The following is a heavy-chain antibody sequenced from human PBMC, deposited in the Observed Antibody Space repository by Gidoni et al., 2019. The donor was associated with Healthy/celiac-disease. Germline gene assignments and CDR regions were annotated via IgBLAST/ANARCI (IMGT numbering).Heavy chain of an antibody. V-gene: IGHV3-23*01. CDR1: GFPLSRYS. CDR3: AKEGYDSSGYYYYYGMDV. Sequence: EVPLFASGGGFVQPGGSLRLSCSASGFPLSRYSMSWVRQAPGKGLEWVSAISGSGGSTYYADSVKGRFTISRDNSKNTLYLQMNSLRAEDTAVYYCAKEGYDSSGYYYYYGMDVWGQGTTVTVSS. CDR2: ISGSGGST. J-gene: IGHJ6*02. D-gene: IGHD3-22*01.